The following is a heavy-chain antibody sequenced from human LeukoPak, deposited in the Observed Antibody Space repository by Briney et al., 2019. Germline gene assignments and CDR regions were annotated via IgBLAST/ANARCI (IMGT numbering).Heavy chain of an antibody. J-gene: IGHJ3*02. Sequence: ASVKVSCKVSGYTLTELSMHWVRQAPGKGLEWMGGFDPEVGETIYAQKFQGRVTMTEDTSTDTAYMELSSLRSEDTAVYYCATGSGSGSYYNWDAFDIWGQGTMVTVSS. CDR1: GYTLTELS. CDR3: ATGSGSGSYYNWDAFDI. CDR2: FDPEVGET. D-gene: IGHD3-10*01. V-gene: IGHV1-24*01.